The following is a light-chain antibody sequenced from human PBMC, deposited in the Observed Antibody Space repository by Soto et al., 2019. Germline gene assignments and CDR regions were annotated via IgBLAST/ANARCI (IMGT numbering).Light chain of an antibody. CDR1: QGIRDD. Sequence: IQMTQSPSALSASVGDRVTITWPASQGIRDDLGWYQQKPGEAPKALIYGASNLQSGVPSRFSASGSGTDFTLTISSLQPEDFATYYCLQDYNYPHTFGQGTKVDI. V-gene: IGKV1-6*01. CDR2: GAS. CDR3: LQDYNYPHT. J-gene: IGKJ2*01.